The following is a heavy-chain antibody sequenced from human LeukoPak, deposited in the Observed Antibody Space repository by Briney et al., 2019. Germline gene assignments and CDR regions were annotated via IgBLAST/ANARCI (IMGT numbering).Heavy chain of an antibody. CDR3: ARWARYCSSGSCYSWFDP. CDR1: GFTFRRYW. CDR2: MKLDGSEE. D-gene: IGHD2-15*01. J-gene: IGHJ5*02. V-gene: IGHV3-7*01. Sequence: GGSLRLSCAASGFTFRRYWMSWVRDAPGKGREWVANMKLDGSEEYYVDSVKGRFTISSDNAKNSLYLQMNSLRVDDTAVYYCARWARYCSSGSCYSWFDPWGQGTLVTVSS.